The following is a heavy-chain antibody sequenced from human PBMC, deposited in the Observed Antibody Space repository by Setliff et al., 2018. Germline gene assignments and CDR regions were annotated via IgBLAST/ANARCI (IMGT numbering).Heavy chain of an antibody. CDR3: ARDRVTTLENYYYYYGMDV. J-gene: IGHJ6*02. V-gene: IGHV4-39*07. Sequence: SETLSLTCTVSGGSISSSGYYWGWIRQPPGKGLEWIGSIYYSGSTYYNPSLKSRVTISVDTSKNQFSLKLSSVTAADTAVYYCARDRVTTLENYYYYYGMDVWGQGTTVTVSS. CDR1: GGSISSSGYY. CDR2: IYYSGST. D-gene: IGHD4-17*01.